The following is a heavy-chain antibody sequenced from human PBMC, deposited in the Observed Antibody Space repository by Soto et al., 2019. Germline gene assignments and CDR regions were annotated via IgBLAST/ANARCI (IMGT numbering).Heavy chain of an antibody. V-gene: IGHV4-39*07. CDR1: GGSISSSSYY. Sequence: SETLSLTCTVSGGSISSSSYYWGWIRQPPGKGLEWIGSIYYSGSTYYNPSLKSRVTISLNTSRNQFSLRLRSVTAADTAIYYCARGTRATQYYYYFYGMDVWGQGTTVTVSS. D-gene: IGHD2-2*01. J-gene: IGHJ6*02. CDR2: IYYSGST. CDR3: ARGTRATQYYYYFYGMDV.